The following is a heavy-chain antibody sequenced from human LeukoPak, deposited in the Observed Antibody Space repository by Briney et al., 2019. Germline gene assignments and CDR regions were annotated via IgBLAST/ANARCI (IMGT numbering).Heavy chain of an antibody. CDR2: ISTSGTTI. D-gene: IGHD3-22*01. CDR1: GFTFSDYY. CDR3: ARRVYSDNSGYLW. J-gene: IGHJ4*02. V-gene: IGHV3-11*01. Sequence: GGSLRLSCAASGFTFSDYYMSWLRQAPGKGLEWVSYISTSGTTIYYADSVKGRFTISRDNARNSLYLQMNSLRAEDTAVYYCARRVYSDNSGYLWWGQGTLVTVSS.